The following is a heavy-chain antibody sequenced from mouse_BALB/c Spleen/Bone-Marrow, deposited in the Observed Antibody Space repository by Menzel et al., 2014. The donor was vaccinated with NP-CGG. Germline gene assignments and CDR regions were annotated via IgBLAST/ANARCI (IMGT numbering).Heavy chain of an antibody. D-gene: IGHD2-4*01. Sequence: VQLVESGPGLVAPSQNLSITRTVSGFSLTNYGVHWIRQPPGKGLEWLGIIWAGGSTNYNSALMSRLSISKDNSKSQVFFKMNSLQTDDTAIYYCATYDYDGRFDYWGQGTTLTVSS. CDR1: GFSLTNYG. CDR2: IWAGGST. V-gene: IGHV2-9*02. CDR3: ATYDYDGRFDY. J-gene: IGHJ2*01.